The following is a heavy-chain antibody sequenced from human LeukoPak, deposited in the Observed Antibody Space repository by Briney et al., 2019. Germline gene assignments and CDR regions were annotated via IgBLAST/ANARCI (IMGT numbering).Heavy chain of an antibody. D-gene: IGHD3-22*01. V-gene: IGHV1-69*04. CDR2: IIPILGIA. CDR1: GGTFSSYA. J-gene: IGHJ5*02. CDR3: ARDRGRQKWFQGFDP. Sequence: GASVKVSCKASGGTFSSYAISWVRQAPGQGLEWMGRIIPILGIANYAQKFQGRVTITADKSTSTAYMELRSLRSDDTALYYCARDRGRQKWFQGFDPWGQGTLVTVSS.